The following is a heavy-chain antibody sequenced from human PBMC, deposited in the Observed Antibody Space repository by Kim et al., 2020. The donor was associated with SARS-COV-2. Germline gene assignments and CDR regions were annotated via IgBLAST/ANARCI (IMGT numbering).Heavy chain of an antibody. CDR3: ARREGGSNYFDQ. CDR2: IYASGRT. D-gene: IGHD1-26*01. Sequence: SETLSLTCTVSGGSISSYYCNWIRQPAGRGLEWIGRIYASGRTDYKPSLKSRVTMSVDTSKNQFSLRLSSVTAADTAVYYCARREGGSNYFDQWGQGTLVTVSS. CDR1: GGSISSYY. J-gene: IGHJ4*02. V-gene: IGHV4-4*07.